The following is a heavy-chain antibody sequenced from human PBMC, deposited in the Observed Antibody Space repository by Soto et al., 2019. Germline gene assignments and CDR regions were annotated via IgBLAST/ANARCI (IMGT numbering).Heavy chain of an antibody. Sequence: SETLSLTCTVSGGSISSYYWSWIRQPPGKGLEWIGYIYYSGSTNYNPSLKSRVTISVDTSKNQFSLKLSSVTAADTAVYYCARDSRHDFWSGYYRNYGMDVWGQGTTVTVSS. V-gene: IGHV4-59*01. J-gene: IGHJ6*02. CDR2: IYYSGST. CDR3: ARDSRHDFWSGYYRNYGMDV. CDR1: GGSISSYY. D-gene: IGHD3-3*01.